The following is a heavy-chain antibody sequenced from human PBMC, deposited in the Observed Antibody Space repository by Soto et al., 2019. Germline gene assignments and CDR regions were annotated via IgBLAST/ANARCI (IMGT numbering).Heavy chain of an antibody. D-gene: IGHD3-3*01. CDR3: AKDLEWLDCMDV. Sequence: PGGSLRLSCAASGFTFSSYGMHWVRQAPGKGLEWVAVISYDGSNKYYADSVKGRFTISRDNSKNTLYLQMNSLRAEDTAVCYCAKDLEWLDCMDVWGQGTTVTVSS. CDR1: GFTFSSYG. CDR2: ISYDGSNK. V-gene: IGHV3-30*18. J-gene: IGHJ6*02.